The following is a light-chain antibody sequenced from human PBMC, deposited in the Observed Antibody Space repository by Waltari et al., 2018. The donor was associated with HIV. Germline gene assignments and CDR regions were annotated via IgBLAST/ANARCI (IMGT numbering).Light chain of an antibody. CDR2: EKT. CDR3: ASWDSSLSVGV. J-gene: IGLJ3*02. CDR1: SSNIGKHY. Sequence: QSVLTQPPSVSAAPGQKVTISCSGGSSNIGKHYVSWYQQSPGTAPRLLICEKTKRRSGLPDRFSGSKSATSATLDITGLQTGDEADYYCASWDSSLSVGVFGGGTRLTVL. V-gene: IGLV1-51*02.